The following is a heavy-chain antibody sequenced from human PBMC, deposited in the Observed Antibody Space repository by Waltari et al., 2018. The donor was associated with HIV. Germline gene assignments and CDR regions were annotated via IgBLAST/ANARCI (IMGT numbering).Heavy chain of an antibody. CDR1: GFTFSSYW. CDR3: ARDDAKLGNYYYGMDV. D-gene: IGHD7-27*01. CDR2: INSDGSST. J-gene: IGHJ6*02. Sequence: EVQLVESGGGLVQPGGSLRLSCAASGFTFSSYWMHWVRQAPGKGLVWVSRINSDGSSTSYADSVKGRFTISRDNAKNTLYLQMNSLRAEDTAVYYCARDDAKLGNYYYGMDVWGQGTTVTVSS. V-gene: IGHV3-74*01.